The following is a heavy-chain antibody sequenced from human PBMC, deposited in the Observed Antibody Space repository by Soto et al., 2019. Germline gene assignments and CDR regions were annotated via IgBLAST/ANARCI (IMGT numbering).Heavy chain of an antibody. D-gene: IGHD3-10*01. Sequence: GGSLRLSCAASGFTFSSYGMHWVRQAPGKGLEWVAVIWYDGSNKYYADSVKGRFTISRDNSKNTLYLQMNSLRAEDTAVYYCARSSSSYYYFDYWGQGTLVTVSS. CDR3: ARSSSSYYYFDY. V-gene: IGHV3-33*01. CDR2: IWYDGSNK. J-gene: IGHJ4*02. CDR1: GFTFSSYG.